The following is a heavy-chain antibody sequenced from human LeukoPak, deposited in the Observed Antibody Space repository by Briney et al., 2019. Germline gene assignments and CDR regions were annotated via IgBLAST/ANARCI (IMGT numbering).Heavy chain of an antibody. CDR2: ISWDGGTT. V-gene: IGHV3-43*01. CDR3: ARLGLLWFGELSPFDI. J-gene: IGHJ3*02. CDR1: GFTFDDYT. D-gene: IGHD3-10*01. Sequence: GASLRLSYAAAGFTFDDYTMHWVRQAPGEGLEWVSLISWDGGTTYYADSVRGRFTSSEDNSKNSLYLQMNSLRAEDTAAYYCARLGLLWFGELSPFDIWGQGTMVTVSS.